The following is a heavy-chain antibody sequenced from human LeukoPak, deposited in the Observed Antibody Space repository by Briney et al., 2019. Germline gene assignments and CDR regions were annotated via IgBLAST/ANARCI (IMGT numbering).Heavy chain of an antibody. J-gene: IGHJ4*02. CDR2: ISYDGSNK. D-gene: IGHD3-10*01. CDR3: ARAVGFGERGDY. Sequence: PGGSLRLSCAASGFTFSSYAMHWVRQAPGKGLEWVAVISYDGSNKYYADSVKGRFTISRDNSKNTLYLQMNSLRAEDTAVYYCARAVGFGERGDYWGQGTLVTVSS. V-gene: IGHV3-30-3*01. CDR1: GFTFSSYA.